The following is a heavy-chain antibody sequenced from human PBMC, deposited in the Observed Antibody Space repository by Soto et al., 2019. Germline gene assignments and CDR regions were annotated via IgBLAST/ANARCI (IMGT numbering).Heavy chain of an antibody. CDR3: AKDRGSSLYHWFDP. D-gene: IGHD6-13*01. Sequence: PAGSLRLSCAASGVTFSYYWMHWVRQAPGQGLVWVSRIHSDGGGSTFYADSVKGRFTISRDNSKNTLYLQMNGLRADDTAVYYCAKDRGSSLYHWFDPWGQGTLVTVS. V-gene: IGHV3-74*01. CDR2: IHSDGGGST. J-gene: IGHJ5*02. CDR1: GVTFSYYW.